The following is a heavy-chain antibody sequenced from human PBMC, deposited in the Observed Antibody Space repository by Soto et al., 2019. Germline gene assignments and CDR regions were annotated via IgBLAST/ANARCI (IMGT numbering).Heavy chain of an antibody. V-gene: IGHV1-18*04. D-gene: IGHD3-10*01. J-gene: IGHJ5*02. Sequence: QLQLVQAGAEVERPGASVRVSCKAYGYPFSKYGISWIRQAPGQGLEWMGWIKPDNGDTNYAQKCQGRVTMTTDTSSNSAYMELRSRRSDDTAVYSCATSYDSGIDPWGQGTLVSVSS. CDR2: IKPDNGDT. CDR1: GYPFSKYG. CDR3: ATSYDSGIDP.